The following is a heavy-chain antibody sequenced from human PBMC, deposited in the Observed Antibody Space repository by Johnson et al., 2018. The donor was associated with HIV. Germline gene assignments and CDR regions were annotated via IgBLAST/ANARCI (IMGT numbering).Heavy chain of an antibody. Sequence: QVQLVESGGGLVKPGGSLGLSCAASGFTFTPYAMDGVRQAPGRGLVWVAVISSDGSSKNYADSVRGRFTISRDNSKNTLYLQVNSLGAEDTAVYYCAKASTPTMIVVVISAFDVWGQGTMVTVSS. V-gene: IGHV3-30*18. CDR1: GFTFTPYA. CDR2: ISSDGSSK. D-gene: IGHD3-22*01. CDR3: AKASTPTMIVVVISAFDV. J-gene: IGHJ3*01.